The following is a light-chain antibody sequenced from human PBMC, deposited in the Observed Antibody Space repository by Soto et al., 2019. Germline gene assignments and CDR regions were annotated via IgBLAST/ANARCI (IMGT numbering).Light chain of an antibody. CDR2: DVN. V-gene: IGLV2-11*01. Sequence: QSALTQPRSVSGSPGQSVTISCTGTSSDVGGYVYVSWYQHHPGKAPKLMIYDVNKRPSRVPDRFSGSKSGNTASLTISGLQAEDEADYYCYSYAGSYTWVFGGGTKLTVL. CDR3: YSYAGSYTWV. CDR1: SSDVGGYVY. J-gene: IGLJ3*02.